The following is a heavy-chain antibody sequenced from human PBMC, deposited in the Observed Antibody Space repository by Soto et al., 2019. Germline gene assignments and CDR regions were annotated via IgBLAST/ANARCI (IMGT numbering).Heavy chain of an antibody. D-gene: IGHD6-6*01. CDR1: GFTRSGYA. CDR3: ARRARPDFYYMDV. V-gene: IGHV3-64*01. J-gene: IGHJ6*03. Sequence: GGSLRLSCAASGFTRSGYAMDWVRQAPGKGREYVSGISRNGGGTYYANSVQGRFTISRDNAKNTVYLQMGSLRPEDMAVYYCARRARPDFYYMDVWGKGTTVTVSS. CDR2: ISRNGGGT.